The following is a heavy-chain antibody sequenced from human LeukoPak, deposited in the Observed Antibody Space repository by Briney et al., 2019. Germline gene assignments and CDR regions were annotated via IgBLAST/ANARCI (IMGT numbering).Heavy chain of an antibody. D-gene: IGHD6-13*01. CDR1: GSRFTSYW. J-gene: IGHJ4*02. V-gene: IGHV5-51*01. CDR2: IYPGDSDT. Sequence: GGSLEIPCQGPGSRFTSYWIGWVRPMPGKGLEWMRIIYPGDSDTRYSPSFQGQVTISADKSISTAYLQWSSLKASDTAMYYCARLQQLYKEGLDYWGQGTLVTVSS. CDR3: ARLQQLYKEGLDY.